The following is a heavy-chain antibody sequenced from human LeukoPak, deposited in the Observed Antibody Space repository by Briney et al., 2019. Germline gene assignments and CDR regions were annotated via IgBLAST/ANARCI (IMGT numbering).Heavy chain of an antibody. CDR2: ISYDESKI. CDR3: ARRPVAAEYFQH. Sequence: GGSLRLSCAASGFTFSSYGMHWVRQAPGEGLEWVAVISYDESKIYYADSVKGRFTISRDLSTNTLYLQMNSLTTEDTAMYFCARRPVAAEYFQHWGQGTLVTVSS. D-gene: IGHD6-25*01. V-gene: IGHV3-30*03. CDR1: GFTFSSYG. J-gene: IGHJ1*01.